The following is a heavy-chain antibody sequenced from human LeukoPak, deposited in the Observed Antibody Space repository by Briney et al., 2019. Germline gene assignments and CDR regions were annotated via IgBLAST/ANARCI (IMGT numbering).Heavy chain of an antibody. V-gene: IGHV3-48*01. D-gene: IGHD3-9*01. CDR2: ISSSSSTI. J-gene: IGHJ4*02. Sequence: GGSPRLSCAASGFSFSSYSMNWVRQAPGKGLEWISYISSSSSTIYYADSVKGRFTISRDNAKNSLCLQMNSLRAEDTAVYYCAGDADWAFDYWGQGTLVTVSS. CDR3: AGDADWAFDY. CDR1: GFSFSSYS.